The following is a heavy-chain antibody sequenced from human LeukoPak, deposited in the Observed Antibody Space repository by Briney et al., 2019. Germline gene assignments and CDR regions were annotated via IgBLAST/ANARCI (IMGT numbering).Heavy chain of an antibody. D-gene: IGHD2-15*01. CDR1: GFTVSSNY. Sequence: PGGSLRLSCAASGFTVSSNYMSWVRQAPEKGLEWVSVIYSGGSTYYADSVKGRFTISRDNSKNTLYLQMNSLRAEDTAVYYCARSGLTCSGGSCYGDDYWGQGTLVTVSS. J-gene: IGHJ4*02. V-gene: IGHV3-53*01. CDR2: IYSGGST. CDR3: ARSGLTCSGGSCYGDDY.